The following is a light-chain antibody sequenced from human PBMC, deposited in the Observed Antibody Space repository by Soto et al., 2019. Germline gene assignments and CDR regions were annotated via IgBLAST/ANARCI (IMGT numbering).Light chain of an antibody. Sequence: QSALSQPASVSGSPGQSTTISCTGTSSDVGGYNYVSWYQQHPGKAPKLMIYEVSNRPSGVSNRFSGSKSGNTASLTISGLQAEDEAEYYCSSYTSSSTYVFGTGTKVTVL. CDR3: SSYTSSSTYV. CDR2: EVS. J-gene: IGLJ1*01. V-gene: IGLV2-14*01. CDR1: SSDVGGYNY.